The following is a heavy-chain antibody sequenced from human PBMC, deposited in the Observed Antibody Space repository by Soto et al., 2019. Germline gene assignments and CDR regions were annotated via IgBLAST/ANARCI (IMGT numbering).Heavy chain of an antibody. Sequence: SETLSVTWTVSAASITSSYWSWIRQPPEKGLEWVGYVHYSGATNYNPSLKSRVTISIDTSKNQFSLKLSSVTAADTAVYYCARLPGTAVPATSYYYHYMDVWGKGTTVTVSS. CDR3: ARLPGTAVPATSYYYHYMDV. CDR2: VHYSGAT. V-gene: IGHV4-59*08. D-gene: IGHD2-2*01. CDR1: AASITSSY. J-gene: IGHJ6*03.